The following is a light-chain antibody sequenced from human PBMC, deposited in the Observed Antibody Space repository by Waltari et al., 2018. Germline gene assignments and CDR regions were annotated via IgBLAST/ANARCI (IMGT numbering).Light chain of an antibody. V-gene: IGKV3-20*01. J-gene: IGKJ1*01. CDR2: AAF. CDR3: QKYGSLPAT. Sequence: EIVLTQSPGTLSLSPGERATLSCRASQSVSRTLAWYQQQPGQAPRLRIYAAFSRATGTPDRCSGSGSGTDFSLTISRLEPEDFAVYYCQKYGSLPATFGQGTKVEIK. CDR1: QSVSRT.